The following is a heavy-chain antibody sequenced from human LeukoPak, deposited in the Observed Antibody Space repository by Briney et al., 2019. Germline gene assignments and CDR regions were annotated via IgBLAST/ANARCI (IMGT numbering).Heavy chain of an antibody. CDR1: GFTFSSYS. CDR3: AVETGFWSGYLY. CDR2: ISSSSSYI. Sequence: GGSLRLSCAASGFTFSSYSMNWVRQAPGKGLEWVSSISSSSSYIYYADSVKGRFTISRDNAKNSLYLQMNSLRAEDTAVYYCAVETGFWSGYLYWGQGTLVTVSS. J-gene: IGHJ4*02. D-gene: IGHD3-3*01. V-gene: IGHV3-21*01.